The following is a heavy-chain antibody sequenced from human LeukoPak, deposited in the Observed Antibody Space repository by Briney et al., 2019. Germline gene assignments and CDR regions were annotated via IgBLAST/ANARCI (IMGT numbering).Heavy chain of an antibody. V-gene: IGHV1-18*01. D-gene: IGHD2-15*01. J-gene: IGHJ6*02. Sequence: ASVKVSCKASGYTFTSYGISWVRQAPGQGLEWMGWISAYNGNTNYAQKLQGRVTMTTDTSTSTAYTELRSLRSDDTAVYYCARDCLGYCSSLPYYYYYGMDVWGQGTTVTVSS. CDR1: GYTFTSYG. CDR2: ISAYNGNT. CDR3: ARDCLGYCSSLPYYYYYGMDV.